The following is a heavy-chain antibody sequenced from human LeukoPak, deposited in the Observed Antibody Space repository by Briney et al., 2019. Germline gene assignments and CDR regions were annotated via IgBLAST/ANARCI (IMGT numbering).Heavy chain of an antibody. Sequence: AASVTLSCKASGYTFTSYAMHWVRQAPGQGLEWVGWINAGNGKTKYSQKFQGRVTITRDTSASTAYMELSSLRAEDTAVYYCARAMVRGVTLFWFDPWGQGTLVTVSS. J-gene: IGHJ5*02. V-gene: IGHV1-3*01. CDR3: ARAMVRGVTLFWFDP. CDR2: INAGNGKT. D-gene: IGHD3-10*01. CDR1: GYTFTSYA.